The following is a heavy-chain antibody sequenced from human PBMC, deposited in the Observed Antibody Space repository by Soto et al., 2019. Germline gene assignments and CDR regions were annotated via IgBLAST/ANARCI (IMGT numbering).Heavy chain of an antibody. D-gene: IGHD2-8*01. CDR3: AIEYCTNGVGQSYGMDV. CDR1: GGTFSSYA. CDR2: IIPIFGTA. V-gene: IGHV1-69*13. Sequence: SVKVSCKASGGTFSSYAISWVRQAPGQGLEWMGGIIPIFGTANYAQKFQGRVTITADESTSTAYMELSSLRSEDTAVYYCAIEYCTNGVGQSYGMDVWGQGTTVTVSS. J-gene: IGHJ6*02.